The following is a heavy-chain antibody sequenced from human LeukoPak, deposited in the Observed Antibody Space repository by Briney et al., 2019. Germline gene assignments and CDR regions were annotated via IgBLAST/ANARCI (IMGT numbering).Heavy chain of an antibody. J-gene: IGHJ3*02. D-gene: IGHD2-2*02. CDR1: GGSISSYY. Sequence: SETLSLTCTVSGGSISSYYWSWIRQPPGKGLEWIGYIYYSGSTNYNPSLKSRVTMSVDTSKNQFSLKLSSVTAADTAVYYCARNAIVVVPAAIADAFDIWGQGTMVTVSS. CDR3: ARNAIVVVPAAIADAFDI. CDR2: IYYSGST. V-gene: IGHV4-59*12.